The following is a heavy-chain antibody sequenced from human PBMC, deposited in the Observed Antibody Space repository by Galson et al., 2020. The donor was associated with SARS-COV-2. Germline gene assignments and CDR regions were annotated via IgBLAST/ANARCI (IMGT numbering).Heavy chain of an antibody. CDR1: GGSISSTSYY. CDR2: IYYSGNT. CDR3: ARRTTLYFFDY. D-gene: IGHD4-4*01. V-gene: IGHV4-39*01. J-gene: IGHJ4*02. Sequence: ETSETLSLTCTVSGGSISSTSYYWGWIRQPPGKGLEWIASIYYSGNTYYNLSLKSRVTISVDTSKNQFSLKLTSVTAADTAVYYCARRTTLYFFDYWGQGTLVTVSS.